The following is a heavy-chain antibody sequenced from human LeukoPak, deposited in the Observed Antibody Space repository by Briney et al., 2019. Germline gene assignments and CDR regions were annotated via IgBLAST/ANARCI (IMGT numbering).Heavy chain of an antibody. Sequence: ASVKVSCKASGYTFTSYYMHWVRQAPGQGLEWMGIINPSGGSTSYAQKFQGRVTMTRDTSTSTVYMELSSLRSEDTAVYYCARDVGYGQPYNWFDPWGQGTLVTVSS. J-gene: IGHJ5*02. CDR3: ARDVGYGQPYNWFDP. D-gene: IGHD5-18*01. V-gene: IGHV1-46*01. CDR1: GYTFTSYY. CDR2: INPSGGST.